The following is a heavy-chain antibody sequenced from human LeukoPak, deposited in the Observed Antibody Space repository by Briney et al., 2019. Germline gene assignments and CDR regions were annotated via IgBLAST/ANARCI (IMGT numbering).Heavy chain of an antibody. J-gene: IGHJ4*02. CDR3: AKDRVAINSALER. Sequence: GGSLRLSCAASGFSFSSYGMHWVRQAPGKGLEWVAVISNDGNIKYYADSVKGRFTISRDNPKNTLYLEMNSLRAEDTAVYKCAKDRVAINSALERWGQGTLVTVSS. V-gene: IGHV3-30*18. CDR2: ISNDGNIK. D-gene: IGHD3-3*01. CDR1: GFSFSSYG.